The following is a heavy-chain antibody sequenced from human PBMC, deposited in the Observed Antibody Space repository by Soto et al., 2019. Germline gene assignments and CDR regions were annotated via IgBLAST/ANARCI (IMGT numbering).Heavy chain of an antibody. CDR3: ARGEILEQQLVKGSFDY. CDR1: GGTFSSYA. D-gene: IGHD6-13*01. J-gene: IGHJ4*02. V-gene: IGHV1-69*12. Sequence: QVQLVQSGAEVKKPGSSVKVSCKASGGTFSSYAISWVRQAPGQGLEWMGGIIPIFGTANYAQKFQGRVTITADESTSTAYRELSSLRSEDTAVYYCARGEILEQQLVKGSFDYWGQGTLVTVSS. CDR2: IIPIFGTA.